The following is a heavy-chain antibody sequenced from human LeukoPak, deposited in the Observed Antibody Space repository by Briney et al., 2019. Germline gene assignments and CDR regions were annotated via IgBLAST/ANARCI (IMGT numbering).Heavy chain of an antibody. Sequence: PGGSLILSCAASEFSVGSNYMTWVRQAPGKGLEWVSLIYSGGSTYYADSVKGRFTISRDNSKNTLYLQMNSLRAEDTAVYYCARDSGYDTAGYWGQGTLVTVSS. D-gene: IGHD5-12*01. V-gene: IGHV3-66*01. J-gene: IGHJ4*02. CDR2: IYSGGST. CDR1: EFSVGSNY. CDR3: ARDSGYDTAGY.